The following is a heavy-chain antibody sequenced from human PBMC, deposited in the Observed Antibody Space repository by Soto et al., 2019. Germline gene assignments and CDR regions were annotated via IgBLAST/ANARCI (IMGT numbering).Heavy chain of an antibody. CDR3: AYGDYVGNWFDP. V-gene: IGHV2-5*02. CDR1: GFSVSTSGVG. J-gene: IGHJ5*02. D-gene: IGHD4-17*01. CDR2: IYWDDDK. Sequence: QITLKESGPPLVKPTQTLTLTCTFSGFSVSTSGVGVGWIRQPPGKALEWLELIYWDDDKRYSPSLKSRLTITKDTFKNQVVLTMTHIDPVDTATYYCAYGDYVGNWFDPWGQGTLVTVSS.